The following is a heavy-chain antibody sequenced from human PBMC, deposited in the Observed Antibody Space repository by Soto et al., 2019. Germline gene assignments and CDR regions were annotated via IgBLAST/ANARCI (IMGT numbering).Heavy chain of an antibody. V-gene: IGHV5-10-1*01. CDR2: VDPRDSYA. D-gene: IGHD2-8*01. J-gene: IGHJ5*02. CDR1: GYSFTTFW. Sequence: GESLKISCKGSGYSFTTFWITWVRQMPGKGLEWMGTVDPRDSYANYSPSFQGHVTISADKSISTAYLQWSSLKASDTAIYYCGRQYGTRTICDGWFDPWCQGTLVTVSS. CDR3: GRQYGTRTICDGWFDP.